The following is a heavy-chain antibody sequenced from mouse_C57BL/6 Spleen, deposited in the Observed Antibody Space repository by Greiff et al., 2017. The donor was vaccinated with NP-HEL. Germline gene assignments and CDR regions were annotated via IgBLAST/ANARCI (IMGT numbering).Heavy chain of an antibody. CDR3: ARYYGNYYFDY. CDR1: GYTFTSYD. V-gene: IGHV1-85*01. CDR2: IYPRDGST. Sequence: LVESGPELVKPGASVKLSCKASGYTFTSYDINWVKQRPGQGLEWIGWIYPRDGSTKYNEKFKGKATLTVDTSSSTAYMELHSLTSEDSAVYFCARYYGNYYFDYWGQGTTLTVSS. J-gene: IGHJ2*01. D-gene: IGHD2-1*01.